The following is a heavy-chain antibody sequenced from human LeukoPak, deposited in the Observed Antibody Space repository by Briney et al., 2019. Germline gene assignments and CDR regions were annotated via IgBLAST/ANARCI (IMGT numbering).Heavy chain of an antibody. CDR2: ISGSGGST. V-gene: IGHV3-23*01. CDR3: AKITTYSSSSDY. D-gene: IGHD6-6*01. J-gene: IGHJ4*02. Sequence: PGGSLRLSCAASGFTFRNAWMSWVRQAPGKGLEWVSAISGSGGSTYYADSVKGRFTISRDNSKNTLYLQMNSQRAEDTAVYYCAKITTYSSSSDYWGQGTLVTVSS. CDR1: GFTFRNAW.